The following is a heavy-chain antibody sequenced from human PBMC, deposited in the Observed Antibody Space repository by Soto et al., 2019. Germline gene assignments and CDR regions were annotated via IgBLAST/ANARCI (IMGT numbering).Heavy chain of an antibody. V-gene: IGHV5-51*01. CDR1: GYSFTIYW. J-gene: IGHJ3*02. Sequence: PGESVKISCKGSGYSFTIYWIGWVRQMPGKGLEWMGIIYPGDSDTRYSPSFQGQVTISADKSISTAYLQWSSLKASDTAMYYCXSRRDSSGYSAHDAFDIWGQGTMVTVSS. CDR3: XSRRDSSGYSAHDAFDI. CDR2: IYPGDSDT. D-gene: IGHD3-22*01.